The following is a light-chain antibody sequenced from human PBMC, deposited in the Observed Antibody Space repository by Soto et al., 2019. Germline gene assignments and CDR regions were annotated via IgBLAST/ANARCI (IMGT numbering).Light chain of an antibody. J-gene: IGLJ2*01. V-gene: IGLV1-44*01. CDR1: SSNIGTNN. CDR2: TNN. Sequence: QSVLTQPPSASGTPGQRVTISCSGGSSNIGTNNVNWYQQFPGTAPKLLMHTNNKRPSGVPDRFSGSKSGTSASLAVSGLQSEDEADYYCAAWDDSLNGPVFGGGTKLTVL. CDR3: AAWDDSLNGPV.